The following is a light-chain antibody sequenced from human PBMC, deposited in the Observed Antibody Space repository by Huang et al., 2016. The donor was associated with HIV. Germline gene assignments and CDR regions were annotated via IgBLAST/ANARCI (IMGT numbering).Light chain of an antibody. CDR2: DAS. Sequence: EIVMTQSPATLSVSPGERATLSCRASQSVSRNLAWYQQKPAQAPRLLIYDASTRATGIRARFSGSGSGTEFTLTISSLQSEDFAVYYCQQYNNWPPSWTFGQGTKVEIK. V-gene: IGKV3-15*01. J-gene: IGKJ1*01. CDR1: QSVSRN. CDR3: QQYNNWPPSWT.